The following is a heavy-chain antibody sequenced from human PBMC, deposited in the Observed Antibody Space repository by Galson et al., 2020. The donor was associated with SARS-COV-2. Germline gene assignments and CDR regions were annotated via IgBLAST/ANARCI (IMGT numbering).Heavy chain of an antibody. CDR1: GFTFSSYG. Sequence: TGGSLRLSCAASGFTFSSYGMHWVRQAPGKGLEWVAVISYDGSNKYYADSVKGRFTISRDNSKNTLYLQMNSLRAEDTAVYYCANEGGGGYSSGGSCYSSYLDYWGQGTLVTVAS. CDR3: ANEGGGGYSSGGSCYSSYLDY. J-gene: IGHJ4*02. V-gene: IGHV3-30*18. CDR2: ISYDGSNK. D-gene: IGHD2-15*01.